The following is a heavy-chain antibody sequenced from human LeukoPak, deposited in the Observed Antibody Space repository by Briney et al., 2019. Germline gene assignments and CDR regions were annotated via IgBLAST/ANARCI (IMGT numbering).Heavy chain of an antibody. V-gene: IGHV3-11*01. J-gene: IGHJ4*02. CDR3: ARGHIWLPD. D-gene: IGHD3-10*01. Sequence: GGSLRLSCAASGFTLSAFYMSWIRQAPGKGLEWVSYISSSGSTIECADSVKGRFTISRDNTKNSLYLQMSSLRAEVTALECCARGHIWLPDWGQGTLVTVSS. CDR2: ISSSGSTI. CDR1: GFTLSAFY.